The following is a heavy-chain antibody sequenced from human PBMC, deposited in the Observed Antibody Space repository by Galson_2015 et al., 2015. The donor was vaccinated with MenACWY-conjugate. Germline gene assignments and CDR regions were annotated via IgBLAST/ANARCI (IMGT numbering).Heavy chain of an antibody. J-gene: IGHJ6*03. CDR3: ARGGSASNVYYLVDV. D-gene: IGHD3-16*01. CDR1: GFTFSNSA. CDR2: IRTITGNT. V-gene: IGHV3-23*01. Sequence: SLRLSCAASGFTFSNSAMNWVRQAPGKGLEWVSGIRTITGNTYYADSVKGRFTISRDQSKNTLNLQMNSLRADDTAVYFCARGGSASNVYYLVDVWGKGTTVTVSS.